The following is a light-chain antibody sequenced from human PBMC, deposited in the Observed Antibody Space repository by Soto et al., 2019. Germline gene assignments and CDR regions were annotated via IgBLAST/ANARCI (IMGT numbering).Light chain of an antibody. J-gene: IGLJ1*01. Sequence: QSALTQPPSASRSPGQSVTISCTGTSSDVGGYNYVSWYQQHPGKAPKLMIYEVSKRPSGAPDRFSGSKSGNTASLTVSGLQAEDEADYYCSSYAGSNNPYVFGTGTKGTVL. CDR1: SSDVGGYNY. CDR3: SSYAGSNNPYV. CDR2: EVS. V-gene: IGLV2-8*01.